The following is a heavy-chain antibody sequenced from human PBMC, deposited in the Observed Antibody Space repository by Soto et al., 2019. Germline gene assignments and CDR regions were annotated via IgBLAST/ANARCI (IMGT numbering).Heavy chain of an antibody. Sequence: GGSLRLSCAASGFTFSSYDMHWVRQATGKGLEWVSAIGTAGDTYYPGSVKGRFTISRENAKNSLYLQMNSLRAGDTAVYYCARGVGSFGYDILTGYYGGAFDIWGQGTMVTVSS. V-gene: IGHV3-13*01. CDR3: ARGVGSFGYDILTGYYGGAFDI. J-gene: IGHJ3*02. D-gene: IGHD3-9*01. CDR1: GFTFSSYD. CDR2: IGTAGDT.